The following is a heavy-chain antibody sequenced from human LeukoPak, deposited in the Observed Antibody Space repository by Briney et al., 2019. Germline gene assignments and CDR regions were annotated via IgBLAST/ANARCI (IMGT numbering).Heavy chain of an antibody. CDR3: ARSGSGWFDF. V-gene: IGHV3-53*01. Sequence: PGGSLRLSCAASGSTVSTNFMSWVRQAPGKGLEWVSVIYAGGDTYYADSVKGRFTISRDNSKNTLYLQMNSLRAEDTAVYYCARSGSGWFDFWGQGTLVTVSS. CDR2: IYAGGDT. CDR1: GSTVSTNF. D-gene: IGHD6-19*01. J-gene: IGHJ4*02.